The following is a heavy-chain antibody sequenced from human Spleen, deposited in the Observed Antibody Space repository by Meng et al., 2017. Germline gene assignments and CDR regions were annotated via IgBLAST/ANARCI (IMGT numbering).Heavy chain of an antibody. CDR2: ISAYNGNT. J-gene: IGHJ5*02. D-gene: IGHD1-26*01. Sequence: QVQLVQSGAEVKKPGASVKGSCKASGNSLTSNGINWVRQAPGQGLEWMGWISAYNGNTNYAQKLQGRVAMTTDTSTSTAYMELRSLRSDDTAVYYCARDPTLVGANFNWFDHWGQGTLVTVSS. CDR3: ARDPTLVGANFNWFDH. CDR1: GNSLTSNG. V-gene: IGHV1-18*01.